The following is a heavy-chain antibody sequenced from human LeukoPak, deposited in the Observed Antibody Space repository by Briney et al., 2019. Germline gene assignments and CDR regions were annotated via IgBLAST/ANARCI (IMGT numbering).Heavy chain of an antibody. CDR3: AKDGYDILTGYFGDDY. CDR2: IRSKGDGGTA. CDR1: GFTFGDYA. J-gene: IGHJ4*02. V-gene: IGHV3-49*04. Sequence: GGSLRLSCTGSGFTFGDYAMNWVRQAPGKGLEWVGFIRSKGDGGTAEYAASVKGRFTISRDDSKGIAYLQMNSLKTEDTAVYYCAKDGYDILTGYFGDDYWGQGTLVTVSS. D-gene: IGHD3-9*01.